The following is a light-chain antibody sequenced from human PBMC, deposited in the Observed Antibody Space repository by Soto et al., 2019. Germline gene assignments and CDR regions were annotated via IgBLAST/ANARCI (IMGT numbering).Light chain of an antibody. V-gene: IGKV1-12*01. CDR1: RVISSW. CDR2: AAS. CDR3: QQYNSRPLT. Sequence: ENEVTQAPCSVSASVGNSVTITCRASRVISSWVAWYQQKPGKAPNLLIYAASNLQSGVPSRFSASGSGTDFTLTINNLQPEYFATYCSQQYNSRPLTFGPGTRLENK. J-gene: IGKJ5*01.